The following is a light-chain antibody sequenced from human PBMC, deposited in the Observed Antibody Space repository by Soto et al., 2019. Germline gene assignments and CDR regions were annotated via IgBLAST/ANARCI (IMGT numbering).Light chain of an antibody. CDR2: DAS. V-gene: IGKV1-5*01. J-gene: IGKJ1*01. Sequence: SQLAQAAAFRSSSVWKIVTITCRASQSISSWLAWYQQKPGKAPKLLIYDASSLESGVPSRFSGSGSGTEFTLTISSLQPDDFATYYCQQYNSYSFGQGTKVDIK. CDR1: QSISSW. CDR3: QQYNSYS.